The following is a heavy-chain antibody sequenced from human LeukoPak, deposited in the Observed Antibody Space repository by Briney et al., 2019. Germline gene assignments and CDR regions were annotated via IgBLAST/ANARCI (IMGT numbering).Heavy chain of an antibody. CDR2: INPNSGGT. CDR3: ARGDEYSSSSWYFDY. J-gene: IGHJ4*02. Sequence: GASVNVSCKASGSTFTGYYMHWVRQAPGQGLEWMGWINPNSGGTNYAQKFQGRVTMTRDTSISTAYMELSRLRSDDTAVYYCARGDEYSSSSWYFDYWGQGTLVTVSS. D-gene: IGHD6-6*01. CDR1: GSTFTGYY. V-gene: IGHV1-2*02.